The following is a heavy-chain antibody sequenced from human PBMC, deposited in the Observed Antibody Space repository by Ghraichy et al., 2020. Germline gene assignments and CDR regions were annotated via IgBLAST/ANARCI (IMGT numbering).Heavy chain of an antibody. CDR1: GFSFSRYW. J-gene: IGHJ4*02. CDR2: IKEDGSEK. Sequence: LSLTCAASGFSFSRYWMYWVRQAPGKGLEWVVNIKEDGSEKYYVDSVKGRFTISRDNAKNSLYLQMNSLRTEDTAVYYCARAPVASYWGQGTLVTVSS. V-gene: IGHV3-7*03. CDR3: ARAPVASY.